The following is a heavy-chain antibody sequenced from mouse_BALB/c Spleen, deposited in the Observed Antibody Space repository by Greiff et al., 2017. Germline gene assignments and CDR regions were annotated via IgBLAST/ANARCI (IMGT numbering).Heavy chain of an antibody. CDR3: ARSYYGNPFDY. J-gene: IGHJ2*01. V-gene: IGHV5-17*02. CDR2: ISSGSSTI. Sequence: EVQRVESGGGLVQPGGSRKLSCAASGFTFSSFGMHWVRQAPEKGLEWVAYISSGSSTIYYADTVKGRFTISRDNPKNTLFLQMTSLRSEDTAMYYCARSYYGNPFDYWGQGTTLTVSS. CDR1: GFTFSSFG. D-gene: IGHD2-10*01.